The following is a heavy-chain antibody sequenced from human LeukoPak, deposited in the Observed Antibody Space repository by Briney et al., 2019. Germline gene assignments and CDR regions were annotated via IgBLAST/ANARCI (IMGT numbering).Heavy chain of an antibody. Sequence: GGSLRLSCAVSGFTFSNYVMHWVRQAPGKGLEWVAVISDDGSIEYNGDSEKGRFTISRDNSKNTLYLQMNSLRAEDTAVYYCASGPGDSSGYYLWDYWGQGTLVTVSS. CDR1: GFTFSNYV. J-gene: IGHJ4*02. CDR3: ASGPGDSSGYYLWDY. D-gene: IGHD3-22*01. CDR2: ISDDGSIE. V-gene: IGHV3-30*14.